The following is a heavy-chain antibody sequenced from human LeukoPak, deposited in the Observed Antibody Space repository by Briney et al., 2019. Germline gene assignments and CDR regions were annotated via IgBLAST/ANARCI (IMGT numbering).Heavy chain of an antibody. D-gene: IGHD6-13*01. CDR3: ARLAAAGTYYYHYMDV. CDR1: GGTFSSYA. Sequence: SVKVSCKASGGTFSSYAISWVRQAPGQGLEWMGRIIPIFGTANYAQKFQGRVTITTDESTSTAYMELSSLRSEDTAVYYCARLAAAGTYYYHYMDVWGKGTTVTVSS. CDR2: IIPIFGTA. V-gene: IGHV1-69*05. J-gene: IGHJ6*03.